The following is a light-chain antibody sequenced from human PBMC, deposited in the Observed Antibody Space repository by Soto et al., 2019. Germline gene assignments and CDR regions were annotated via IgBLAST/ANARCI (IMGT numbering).Light chain of an antibody. CDR2: DVS. Sequence: QSALTQPASVSGSPGQSITISCTGTSSDVGGYNYVSWHQQHPGKAPKLMIYDVSNRPSGVSDRFSGTKSGNMASLTISGLQAEDEADFYCSSYTSGNTSVVFGGGTKLTVL. CDR1: SSDVGGYNY. V-gene: IGLV2-14*03. J-gene: IGLJ2*01. CDR3: SSYTSGNTSVV.